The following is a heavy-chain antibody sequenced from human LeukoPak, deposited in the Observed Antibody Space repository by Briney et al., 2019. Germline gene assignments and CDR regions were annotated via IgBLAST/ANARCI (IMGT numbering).Heavy chain of an antibody. CDR2: IYYTGTT. J-gene: IGHJ4*02. CDR3: ASKSTDHGELRFDY. D-gene: IGHD4-17*01. CDR1: GGSVSSGSYY. V-gene: IGHV4-61*01. Sequence: PSETLSLTCTVSGGSVSSGSYYWSWIRQSPGKGLEWIGYIYYTGTTNYNPSLKSRVTISVDTSKNQFSLKVNSVTAADTGVYYCASKSTDHGELRFDYWGQGTLVTVSS.